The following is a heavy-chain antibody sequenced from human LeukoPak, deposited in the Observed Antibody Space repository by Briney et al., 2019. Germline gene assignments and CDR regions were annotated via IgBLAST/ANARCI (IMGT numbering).Heavy chain of an antibody. CDR2: IRGDSSTI. D-gene: IGHD6-19*01. CDR3: ARGYTSGWYYFDY. V-gene: IGHV3-48*02. J-gene: IGHJ4*02. Sequence: PGGSLRLSCAASGFTFSDYSMSWVRQAPGKGLEWVSYIRGDSSTIYYADSVKGRFTISRDNAKNSLYLQMNSLADEDTAVYYCARGYTSGWYYFDYWGQGTLVTVSS. CDR1: GFTFSDYS.